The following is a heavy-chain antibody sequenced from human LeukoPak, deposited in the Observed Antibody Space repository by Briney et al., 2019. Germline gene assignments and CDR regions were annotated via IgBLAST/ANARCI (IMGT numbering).Heavy chain of an antibody. D-gene: IGHD1-7*01. CDR1: GFPFSTYP. J-gene: IGHJ4*02. Sequence: GGSLRLSCAASGFPFSTYPMTWVRQAPGKGLEWVSRINGDGRSTNHADSVKGRFTISRDNAKNTLYLQMNSLRAEDTAVYYCARVSDWNYGYWGQGTLVTVSS. CDR2: INGDGRST. V-gene: IGHV3-74*01. CDR3: ARVSDWNYGY.